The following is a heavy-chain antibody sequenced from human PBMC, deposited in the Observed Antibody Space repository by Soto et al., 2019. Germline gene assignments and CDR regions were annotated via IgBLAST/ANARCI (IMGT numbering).Heavy chain of an antibody. CDR3: ASVLYYGSGSYSPYGMDV. CDR2: VSPPFRTS. J-gene: IGHJ6*02. D-gene: IGHD3-10*01. V-gene: IGHV1-69*01. Sequence: QVQLVQSGAEVKKPRSSVKVSCKTSGVSFNNNGIGWVRQAPGHGLEWMGGVSPPFRTSNYARKFQGRISITADASTGTVNMELSSLTSEDTAQYYCASVLYYGSGSYSPYGMDVWGQGTKVTVSS. CDR1: GVSFNNNG.